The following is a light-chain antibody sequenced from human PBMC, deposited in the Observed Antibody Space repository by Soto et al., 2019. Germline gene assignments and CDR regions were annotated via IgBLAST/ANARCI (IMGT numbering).Light chain of an antibody. CDR3: SSYTSSSTLGHVV. V-gene: IGLV2-14*01. J-gene: IGLJ2*01. CDR2: DVS. CDR1: SSDVGGYNY. Sequence: QSALTQPASVSGSPGQSITISCTGTSSDVGGYNYVSWYQQHPGEAPKLMIYDVSNRPSGVSNRFSGSKSGNTASLTISGLQAEDEADYYCSSYTSSSTLGHVVSGGGTKLTVL.